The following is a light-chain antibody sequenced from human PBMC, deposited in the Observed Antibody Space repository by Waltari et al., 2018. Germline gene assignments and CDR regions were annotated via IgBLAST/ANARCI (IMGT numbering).Light chain of an antibody. CDR2: GNS. Sequence: QSVLTQPPSVSGAPGPRVTISNIGAGYDVHRYQQLPGTAPKLLIYGNSNRPSGVPDRFSGSKSGTSASLAITGLQAEDEADYYCQSYDSSLSGRVFGGGTKLTVL. CDR1: IGAGYD. V-gene: IGLV1-40*01. J-gene: IGLJ2*01. CDR3: QSYDSSLSGRV.